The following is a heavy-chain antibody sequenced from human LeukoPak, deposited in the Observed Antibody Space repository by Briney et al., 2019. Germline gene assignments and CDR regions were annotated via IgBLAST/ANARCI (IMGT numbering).Heavy chain of an antibody. V-gene: IGHV3-30-3*01. CDR1: GFTFSSYA. J-gene: IGHJ4*02. CDR3: ARDKVGLIAAAGTEPFDY. D-gene: IGHD6-13*01. CDR2: ISYDGSNK. Sequence: GGSLRLSCAASGFTFSSYAMHWVRQAPGKGLEWVAVISYDGSNKYYADSVKGRFTISRDNSKNTLYLQMNSLRAEDTAVYYCARDKVGLIAAAGTEPFDYWGQETLVTVSS.